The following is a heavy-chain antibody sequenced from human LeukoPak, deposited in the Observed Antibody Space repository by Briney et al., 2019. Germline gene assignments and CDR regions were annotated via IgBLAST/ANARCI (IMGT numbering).Heavy chain of an antibody. J-gene: IGHJ4*02. CDR1: GDSFTSYW. V-gene: IGHV5-51*01. D-gene: IGHD2-8*01. CDR2: GYPGDSDT. Sequence: GESLKISCKGSGDSFTSYWIGWVRQMPGKGLEWMGIGYPGDSDTRYTPSFQGQVTFSVDKSISTAYLQWSSLEASDTAIYYCARQVNGGNFDYWGQGTLVTISS. CDR3: ARQVNGGNFDY.